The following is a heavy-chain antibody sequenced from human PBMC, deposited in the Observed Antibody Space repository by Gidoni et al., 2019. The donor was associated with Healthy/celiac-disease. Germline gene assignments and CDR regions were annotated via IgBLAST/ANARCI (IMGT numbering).Heavy chain of an antibody. CDR2: ISWNSGSI. CDR1: GFTFDDSA. D-gene: IGHD2-2*01. CDR3: AKPTSAAGGAFDI. J-gene: IGHJ3*02. V-gene: IGHV3-9*01. Sequence: EVQLVETGGGLVQPGRSLRPSWAAAGFTFDDSAMHWVRQAAGKGLGWVSGISWNSGSIGYADSVTGRFTISRDNAKNSLYLQMNSLRAEDTALYYCAKPTSAAGGAFDIWGQGTMVTVSS.